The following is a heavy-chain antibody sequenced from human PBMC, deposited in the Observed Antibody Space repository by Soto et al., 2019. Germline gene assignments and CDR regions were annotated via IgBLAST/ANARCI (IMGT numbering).Heavy chain of an antibody. Sequence: QVQLRESGPGLVKPSQTLSLTCTVSGVSINSGGYYWNWIRQHPGKGLEWIGYMYYSGSTYYNPFLRSRVIISADTSENHFSLKLSSVTATETAVYFCARGYLQSGYSSSWVFDYWGQGTLVNVSS. D-gene: IGHD6-13*01. CDR1: GVSINSGGYY. CDR2: MYYSGST. CDR3: ARGYLQSGYSSSWVFDY. V-gene: IGHV4-31*03. J-gene: IGHJ4*02.